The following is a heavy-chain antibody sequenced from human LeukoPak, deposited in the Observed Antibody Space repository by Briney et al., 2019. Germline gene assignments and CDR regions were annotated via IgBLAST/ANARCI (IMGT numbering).Heavy chain of an antibody. V-gene: IGHV1-8*01. CDR2: MNTNSGNT. Sequence: GGSVKLSCKASGYTFTNFDINWVRQATGQGLEWMVWMNTNSGNTGYAQTFQGRFTMTMNTSITTAYMQLSSLISEDTAVYYCERGTQWRGDYHHIDVWGRGTTVTVSS. CDR1: GYTFTNFD. CDR3: ERGTQWRGDYHHIDV. D-gene: IGHD6-19*01. J-gene: IGHJ6*03.